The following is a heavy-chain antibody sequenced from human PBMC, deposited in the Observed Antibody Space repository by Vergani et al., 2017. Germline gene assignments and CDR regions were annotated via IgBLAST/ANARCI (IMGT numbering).Heavy chain of an antibody. CDR2: ISGSGGST. D-gene: IGHD5-12*01. CDR3: AKDIVATVGYYYYGMDV. J-gene: IGHJ6*02. V-gene: IGHV3-23*01. Sequence: EVQLLESGGGLVQPGGSLRLSCEASGFTFTSYAMSWVRQAPGKGLEWVSAISGSGGSTYYADSVKGRFTISRDNSKNTLYLQMNSLRAEDTAVYYCAKDIVATVGYYYYGMDVWGQGTTVTVSS. CDR1: GFTFTSYA.